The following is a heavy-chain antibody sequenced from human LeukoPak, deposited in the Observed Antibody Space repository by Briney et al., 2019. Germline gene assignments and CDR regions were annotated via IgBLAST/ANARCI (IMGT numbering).Heavy chain of an antibody. D-gene: IGHD6-19*01. V-gene: IGHV3-48*01. CDR1: GFTFSSYS. Sequence: GGSLRLSCAASGFTFSSYSMNWVRQAPGKGLEWVSYISSSSSIIYYADSVKGRFTISRDNSKNTVYLQMNSLRAADTAVYYCARGRIAVALYYGMDVWGHGTTVTVFS. CDR3: ARGRIAVALYYGMDV. J-gene: IGHJ6*02. CDR2: ISSSSSII.